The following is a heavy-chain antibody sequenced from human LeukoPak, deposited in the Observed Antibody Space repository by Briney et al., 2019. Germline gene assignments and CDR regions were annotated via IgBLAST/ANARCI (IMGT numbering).Heavy chain of an antibody. Sequence: PGGSLRLSCAASGFTFSSTWMNWVRQAPGKGPVWVSRINSDGSIVTYADSVKGRFTISRDNAKNTLYLQMNNLSAEDTAVYYCARERIEYSSGRPSNYYGMDVWGQGTTVTVSS. CDR1: GFTFSSTW. D-gene: IGHD6-19*01. J-gene: IGHJ6*02. CDR3: ARERIEYSSGRPSNYYGMDV. CDR2: INSDGSIV. V-gene: IGHV3-74*01.